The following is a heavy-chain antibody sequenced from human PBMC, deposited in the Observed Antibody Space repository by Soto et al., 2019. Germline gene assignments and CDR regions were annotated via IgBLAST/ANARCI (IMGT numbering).Heavy chain of an antibody. V-gene: IGHV3-74*01. J-gene: IGHJ4*02. Sequence: PGGPLRLSCAASGFTFSGHWFHWVRQVPGKXLLWVSRINTDGSSTKYEEPGQRRLTISTDNAKNSLYLKMNSLRAEDKAVYYCARGPYDYVWGSDPPPFDYWGQGTLVTVSS. CDR3: ARGPYDYVWGSDPPPFDY. D-gene: IGHD3-16*02. CDR1: GFTFSGHW. CDR2: INTDGSST.